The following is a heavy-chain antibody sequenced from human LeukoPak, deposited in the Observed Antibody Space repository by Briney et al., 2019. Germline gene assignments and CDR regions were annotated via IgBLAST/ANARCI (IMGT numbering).Heavy chain of an antibody. D-gene: IGHD5-12*01. CDR2: IIPILGIA. CDR3: ARDKKGYSGYSEYNWFDP. J-gene: IGHJ5*02. CDR1: GGTFSSYA. Sequence: SVKVSCKASGGTFSSYAISWVRQAPGQGLEWMGRIIPILGIANYAQKFQGRVTITADKSTSTAYMELSSLRSEDTAVYYCARDKKGYSGYSEYNWFDPWGQGTLVTVSS. V-gene: IGHV1-69*04.